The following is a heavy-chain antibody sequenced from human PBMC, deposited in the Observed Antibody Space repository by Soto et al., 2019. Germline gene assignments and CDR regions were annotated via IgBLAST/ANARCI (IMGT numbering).Heavy chain of an antibody. V-gene: IGHV3-21*01. J-gene: IGHJ4*02. Sequence: GGSLRLSCAASGFTFSSYSMNWVRQAPGKGLEWVSSISSSSSYIYYADSVKGRFTISRDNAKNSLYLQMNSLRAEDTAVYYCARDTRDQXLRYFDWLTWPFDYWGQGTLVTVSS. CDR3: ARDTRDQXLRYFDWLTWPFDY. CDR2: ISSSSSYI. D-gene: IGHD3-9*01. CDR1: GFTFSSYS.